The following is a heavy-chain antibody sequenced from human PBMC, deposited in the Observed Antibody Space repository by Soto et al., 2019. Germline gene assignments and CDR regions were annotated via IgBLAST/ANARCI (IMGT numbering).Heavy chain of an antibody. Sequence: PSETLSLTCTVSGGSISSSSYYWGWILHPPGKGLEWIGSIYYSGSTYYNPSLKSRVTISVDTSKNQFSLKLSSVTAADTAVYYCARQPRDYYDSSGYYFAYWGQGTLVTVSS. J-gene: IGHJ4*02. CDR2: IYYSGST. CDR1: GGSISSSSYY. CDR3: ARQPRDYYDSSGYYFAY. D-gene: IGHD3-22*01. V-gene: IGHV4-39*01.